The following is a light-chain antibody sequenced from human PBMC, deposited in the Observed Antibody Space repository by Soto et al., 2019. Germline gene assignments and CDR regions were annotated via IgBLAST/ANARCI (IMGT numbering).Light chain of an antibody. CDR1: QSVSSY. J-gene: IGKJ3*01. CDR2: DAS. Sequence: EIVLTQSPATLSLSPGERATLSCRASQSVSSYLAWYQQKPGQAPRLLIYDASNRATGIPARFSGSGSGTVFTLTISSLEPGDFAVYYCQQRSNWPLTCGPGTKVDIK. CDR3: QQRSNWPLT. V-gene: IGKV3-11*01.